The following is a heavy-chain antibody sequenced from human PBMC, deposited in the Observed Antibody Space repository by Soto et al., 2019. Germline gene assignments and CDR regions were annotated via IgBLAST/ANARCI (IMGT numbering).Heavy chain of an antibody. Sequence: QVQLVQSGAEVKKPGASVKVSCKASGYTFTNYSISWVRQAPGQGLEWMGWISAYNGNTNYAQKLQGRVTMTTDTSTSTAYMELRSLRSDDTAMYYCASHYDSSGLRGKYGMDVWGQGTTVTVSS. J-gene: IGHJ6*02. D-gene: IGHD3-22*01. CDR2: ISAYNGNT. V-gene: IGHV1-18*01. CDR3: ASHYDSSGLRGKYGMDV. CDR1: GYTFTNYS.